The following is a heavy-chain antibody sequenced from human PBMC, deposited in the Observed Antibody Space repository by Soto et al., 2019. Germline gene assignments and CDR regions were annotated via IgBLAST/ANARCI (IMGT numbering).Heavy chain of an antibody. Sequence: QVQLVESGGGVVQPGRSLRLSCAASGFTFSSYAMHWVRQAPGKGLEWVAVISYDGSNKYYADSVKGRFTISRDNSKNTLYLQMNSLRAEDTAVYYCARDGYSSGDDDAFDIWGQGTMVTVSS. CDR2: ISYDGSNK. CDR1: GFTFSSYA. J-gene: IGHJ3*02. V-gene: IGHV3-30-3*01. D-gene: IGHD6-19*01. CDR3: ARDGYSSGDDDAFDI.